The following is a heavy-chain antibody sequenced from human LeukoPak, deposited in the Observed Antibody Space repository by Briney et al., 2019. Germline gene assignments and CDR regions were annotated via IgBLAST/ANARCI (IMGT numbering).Heavy chain of an antibody. CDR2: MNYSGNS. J-gene: IGHJ3*02. Sequence: SETLSLTCTDSGASISSDYWSWIRQPPGKGLEWIGCMNYSGNSAYNPSLKSRVTMSLDTSKNQFSLRLKSVTAADTALYYCARHVLIWLGEQNYAFDIWGQGTMITVSS. CDR1: GASISSDY. D-gene: IGHD3-10*01. V-gene: IGHV4-59*08. CDR3: ARHVLIWLGEQNYAFDI.